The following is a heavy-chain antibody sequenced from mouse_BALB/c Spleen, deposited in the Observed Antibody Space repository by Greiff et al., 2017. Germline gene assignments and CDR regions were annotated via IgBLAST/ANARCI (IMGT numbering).Heavy chain of an antibody. D-gene: IGHD1-2*01. CDR2: INSNGGGT. CDR1: GFTFSSYG. CDR3: ARGTTAGAMDY. V-gene: IGHV5-6-3*01. J-gene: IGHJ4*01. Sequence: EVMLVESGGGLVQPGGSLKLSCAASGFTFSSYGMSWVRQTPDKRLELVATINSNGGGTYYPDSVKGRFTISRDNAKNTLYLQMSSLKSEDTAMYYCARGTTAGAMDYWGQGTSVTVSS.